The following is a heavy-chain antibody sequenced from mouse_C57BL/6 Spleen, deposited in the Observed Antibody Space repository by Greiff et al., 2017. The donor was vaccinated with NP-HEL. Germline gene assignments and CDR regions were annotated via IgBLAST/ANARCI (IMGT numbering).Heavy chain of an antibody. J-gene: IGHJ3*01. D-gene: IGHD3-2*02. Sequence: VQLQQPGAELVMPGASVKLSCKASGYTFTSYWMHWVKQRPGQGLEWIGEIDPSDSYTNYNQKFKGKSTLTVDKSSSTAYMQLSSLTSEDSAVYYCARSKAQAPFAYWGQGTLVTVSA. CDR2: IDPSDSYT. CDR3: ARSKAQAPFAY. CDR1: GYTFTSYW. V-gene: IGHV1-69*01.